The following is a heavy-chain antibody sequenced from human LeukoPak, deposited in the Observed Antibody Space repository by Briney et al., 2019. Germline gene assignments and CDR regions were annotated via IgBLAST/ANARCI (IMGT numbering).Heavy chain of an antibody. CDR3: ARGGLIVVVPAAKYNWFDP. V-gene: IGHV1-2*02. Sequence: EASVKVSCKASGYTFTGYDMHWVRQAPGQGLEWMGWINPNSGGTNYAQKFQGRVTMTRDTSISTAYMELSRLRSDDTAVYYCARGGLIVVVPAAKYNWFDPWGQGTLVTVSS. CDR1: GYTFTGYD. D-gene: IGHD2-2*01. CDR2: INPNSGGT. J-gene: IGHJ5*02.